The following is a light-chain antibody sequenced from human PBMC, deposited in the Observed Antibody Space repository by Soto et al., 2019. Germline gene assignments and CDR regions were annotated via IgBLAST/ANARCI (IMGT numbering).Light chain of an antibody. V-gene: IGLV2-8*01. CDR3: SSFAGGGNPVL. CDR2: EVT. Sequence: QSVLTQPPSASGSLGQSVTISCTGTSSDVGGYNNVSWHQQHPGKAPKLMIYEVTKRPSGVPDRFSGSKSGNTASLTVSGLQAEDEADYYCSSFAGGGNPVLFGGGTKLTVL. CDR1: SSDVGGYNN. J-gene: IGLJ2*01.